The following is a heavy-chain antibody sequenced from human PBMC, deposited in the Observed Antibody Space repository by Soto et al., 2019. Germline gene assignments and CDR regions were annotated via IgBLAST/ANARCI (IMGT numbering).Heavy chain of an antibody. J-gene: IGHJ4*02. CDR3: TRPTDYGDYVVY. CDR1: GFTFSGSA. Sequence: PGGSLRLSCAASGFTFSGSAMHWVRQASGKGLEWVGRIRSKANSYATAYAASVKGRFTISRDDSKNTAYLQMNSLKTEDTAVYYCTRPTDYGDYVVYWGQGTLVTVSS. V-gene: IGHV3-73*01. D-gene: IGHD4-17*01. CDR2: IRSKANSYAT.